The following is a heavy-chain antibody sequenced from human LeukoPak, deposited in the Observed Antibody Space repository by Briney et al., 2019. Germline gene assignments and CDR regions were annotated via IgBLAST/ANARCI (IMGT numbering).Heavy chain of an antibody. CDR3: AIDCSGDNCYSRSDAFDI. CDR2: IKQGGSEK. Sequence: GGSLRLSCAASGFTFSSYWMSWVRQAPGKGLEWVGNIKQGGSEKYYVHSVQGRFTISRDNAKNSLYLQMNSLRAEDTAVYYCAIDCSGDNCYSRSDAFDIWGQGTMVTVSS. CDR1: GFTFSSYW. J-gene: IGHJ3*02. V-gene: IGHV3-7*01. D-gene: IGHD2-15*01.